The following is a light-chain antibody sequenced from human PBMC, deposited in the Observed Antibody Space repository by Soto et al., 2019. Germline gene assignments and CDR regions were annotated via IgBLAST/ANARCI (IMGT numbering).Light chain of an antibody. V-gene: IGLV2-8*01. CDR1: SSDVGAYNY. CDR3: SSFASSNTWW. Sequence: QSALTQPPSASGSPGQSVTISCTGTSSDVGAYNYVSWYQQHAGKAPKLVIYEVTKRPSGVPDRFSGSKSANTASLTVSGLQAEDEADYYCSSFASSNTWWFGGGTKRTVL. J-gene: IGLJ3*02. CDR2: EVT.